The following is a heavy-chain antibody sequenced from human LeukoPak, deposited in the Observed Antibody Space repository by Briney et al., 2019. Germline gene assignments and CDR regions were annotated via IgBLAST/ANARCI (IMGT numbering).Heavy chain of an antibody. D-gene: IGHD6-13*01. CDR2: IRYDGSNK. Sequence: GGSLRLSCAASGFTFSSYGMHWVRQAPGKGLEWVAFIRYDGSNKYYADSVKGRFTISRDNAKNSLYLQMNSLRAEDTAVYYCASSGYSSSWYGGYYFDYWGQGTLVTVSS. J-gene: IGHJ4*02. V-gene: IGHV3-30*02. CDR3: ASSGYSSSWYGGYYFDY. CDR1: GFTFSSYG.